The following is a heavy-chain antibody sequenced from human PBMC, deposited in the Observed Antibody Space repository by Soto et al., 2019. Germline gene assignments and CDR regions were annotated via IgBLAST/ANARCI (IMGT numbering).Heavy chain of an antibody. CDR3: ARVLAASSPYDAHTYFDY. D-gene: IGHD5-12*01. Sequence: ASVKVSCKASGYTFTGYYMHWVRQAPGQGLEWMGWINPNSGGTNYAQKFQGRVTMTRDTSISTAYMELSRLRSDDTAVYYCARVLAASSPYDAHTYFDYWGQGTLVTVSS. CDR1: GYTFTGYY. V-gene: IGHV1-2*02. CDR2: INPNSGGT. J-gene: IGHJ4*02.